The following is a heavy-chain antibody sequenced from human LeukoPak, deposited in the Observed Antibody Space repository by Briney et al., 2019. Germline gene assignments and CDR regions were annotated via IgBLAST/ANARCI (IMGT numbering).Heavy chain of an antibody. CDR3: AREIAAADPFDY. CDR1: GFTFTSYS. V-gene: IGHV3-21*01. J-gene: IGHJ4*02. CDR2: ISSSSSSI. Sequence: PGGSLRLSCAASGFTFTSYSMNWVRQAPGKGLEWVSSISSSSSSIYYADSVKGRFTISRDNAKNSLYLQMNSLRAEDTAVYYCAREIAAADPFDYWGQGTLVTVSS. D-gene: IGHD6-13*01.